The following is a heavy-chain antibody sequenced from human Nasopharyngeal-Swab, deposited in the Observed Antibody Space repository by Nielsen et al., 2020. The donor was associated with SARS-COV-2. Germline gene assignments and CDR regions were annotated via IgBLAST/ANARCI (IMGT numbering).Heavy chain of an antibody. Sequence: WIRQPPGKGLEWVANIKQDGSERYYVDSARGRFTISRDNAKNSLYLQMNSLRAADTAVYYCARDRATYNWNYGGGGFDPWGQGTLVTVSS. J-gene: IGHJ5*02. CDR3: ARDRATYNWNYGGGGFDP. CDR2: IKQDGSER. V-gene: IGHV3-7*03. D-gene: IGHD1-7*01.